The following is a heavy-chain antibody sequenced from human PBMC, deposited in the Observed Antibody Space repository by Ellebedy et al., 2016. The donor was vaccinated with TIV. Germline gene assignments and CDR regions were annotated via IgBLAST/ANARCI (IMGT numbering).Heavy chain of an antibody. Sequence: SVKVSXKASRGDFSDFAISWVRQVPGQGLEWVGGIIPKFGTSKYGRKFQGRVTITAVESTRTAYMEMRDLRSDDTAVYFCARDTTSSWYGPRDYYYMDVWGRGTTVIVSS. D-gene: IGHD6-13*01. CDR2: IIPKFGTS. CDR1: RGDFSDFA. V-gene: IGHV1-69*13. J-gene: IGHJ6*03. CDR3: ARDTTSSWYGPRDYYYMDV.